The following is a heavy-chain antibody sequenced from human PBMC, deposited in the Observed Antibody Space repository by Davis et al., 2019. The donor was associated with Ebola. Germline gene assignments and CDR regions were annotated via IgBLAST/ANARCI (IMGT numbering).Heavy chain of an antibody. V-gene: IGHV4-34*01. CDR1: GGSFSGYY. D-gene: IGHD1-7*01. CDR3: ARSSWNYGYYYYYYGMDV. J-gene: IGHJ6*02. CDR2: INHSGST. Sequence: SETLSLTCAVYGGSFSGYYWSWIRQPPGKGLEWIGEINHSGSTNYNPSLKCRVTISVDTSKNQFSLKLSSVTAADTAVYYCARSSWNYGYYYYYYGMDVWGQGTTVTVSS.